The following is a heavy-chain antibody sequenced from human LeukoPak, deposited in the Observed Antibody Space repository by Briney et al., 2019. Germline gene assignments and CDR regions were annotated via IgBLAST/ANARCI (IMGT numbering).Heavy chain of an antibody. Sequence: PGGSLRHSCAASGFTFSSYGMHWVRQAPGKGLEWVAFIRYDGSNKYYAESVKGRFAISRDNSKNTLYLQMNSLRAEDTAVYYCAKASDIVVVPAALFDYWGQGTLVTVSS. CDR2: IRYDGSNK. J-gene: IGHJ4*02. CDR1: GFTFSSYG. V-gene: IGHV3-30*02. D-gene: IGHD2-2*01. CDR3: AKASDIVVVPAALFDY.